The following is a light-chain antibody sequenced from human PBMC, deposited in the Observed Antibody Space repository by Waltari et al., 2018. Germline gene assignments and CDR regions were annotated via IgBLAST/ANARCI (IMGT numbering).Light chain of an antibody. Sequence: QSVLTQPPSVSEAPRQRVTISCSGSTSTIGNNGVNWYQQLPGKAPKLLIYYDNLLPSGVSDRFSGSKSGTSASLAITGLQSEDEADYYCAAWDDSLNAWVFGGGTKLTVL. J-gene: IGLJ3*02. CDR2: YDN. CDR3: AAWDDSLNAWV. CDR1: TSTIGNNG. V-gene: IGLV1-36*01.